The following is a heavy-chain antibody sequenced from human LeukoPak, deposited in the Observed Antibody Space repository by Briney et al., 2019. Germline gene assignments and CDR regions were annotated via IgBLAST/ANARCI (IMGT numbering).Heavy chain of an antibody. J-gene: IGHJ4*02. CDR3: AKGGGGWDSFTY. D-gene: IGHD6-19*01. V-gene: IGHV3-23*01. CDR2: ISGSGGSA. Sequence: GGSLRLSCAASGFTFSYYAMTWVRQAPGKGLEWVSAISGSGGSAYYADSVKGRFTISRGNSKNTLYLQMNSLRVEDTAVYYCAKGGGGWDSFTYWGQGTLVTVSS. CDR1: GFTFSYYA.